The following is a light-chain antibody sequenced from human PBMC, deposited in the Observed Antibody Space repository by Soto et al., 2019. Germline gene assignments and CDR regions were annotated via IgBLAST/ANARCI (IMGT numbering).Light chain of an antibody. Sequence: IVLTQSPATLSLSPGARATLSCWASQSVSSYLAWYQQKPGQAPRLLIYDASNRATGIPARFSGSGSGTDFTLTISRLEPEDFAVYYCHQYGSSPTFGQGTRLEIK. V-gene: IGKV3-20*01. CDR2: DAS. CDR1: QSVSSY. CDR3: HQYGSSPT. J-gene: IGKJ5*01.